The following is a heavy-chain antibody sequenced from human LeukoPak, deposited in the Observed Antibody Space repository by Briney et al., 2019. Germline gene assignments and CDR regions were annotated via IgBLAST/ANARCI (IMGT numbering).Heavy chain of an antibody. Sequence: GGSLRLSCVASGFTLSSFGMNWVRQAPGKGLEWVSFISSSSSYIYYADSVKGRFTISRDNAKNSLYLQMNSLRAEETAVYYCARDVGWSQYYFDFWGQGTLVTVSS. D-gene: IGHD2-15*01. CDR2: ISSSSSYI. CDR3: ARDVGWSQYYFDF. CDR1: GFTLSSFG. J-gene: IGHJ4*02. V-gene: IGHV3-21*01.